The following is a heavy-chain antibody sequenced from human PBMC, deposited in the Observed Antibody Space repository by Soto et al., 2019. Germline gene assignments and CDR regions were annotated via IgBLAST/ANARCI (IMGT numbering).Heavy chain of an antibody. CDR3: ITNDDSGINLLGSHWDDAFET. J-gene: IGHJ3*02. CDR1: GFTFSNAW. CDR2: IKDKSQGRTT. Sequence: GGSLRLSCAASGFTFSNAWMTWVRQAPGKGLEWVGRIKDKSQGRTTDCAAPVKGRFTISRDDSKNTVYLQMNSLQTEDAAVYYCITNDDSGINLLGSHWDDAFETWGQGTMVTVSS. V-gene: IGHV3-15*01. D-gene: IGHD1-26*01.